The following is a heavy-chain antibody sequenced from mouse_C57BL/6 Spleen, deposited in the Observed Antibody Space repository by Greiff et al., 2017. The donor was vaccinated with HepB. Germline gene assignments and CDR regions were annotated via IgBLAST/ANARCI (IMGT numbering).Heavy chain of an antibody. J-gene: IGHJ2*01. V-gene: IGHV1-64*01. CDR3: ARNFAGHYYGSSYFDY. D-gene: IGHD1-1*01. CDR2: IHPNSGST. Sequence: QVQLQQPGAELVKPGASVKLSCKASGYTFTSYWMHWVKQRPGQGLEWIGMIHPNSGSTNYNEKFKSKATLTVDKSSSTAYMQLSSLTSEDSAVYYCARNFAGHYYGSSYFDYWGQGTTLTVSS. CDR1: GYTFTSYW.